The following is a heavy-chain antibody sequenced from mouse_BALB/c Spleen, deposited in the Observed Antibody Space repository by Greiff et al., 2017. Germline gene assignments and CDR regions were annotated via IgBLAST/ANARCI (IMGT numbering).Heavy chain of an antibody. J-gene: IGHJ4*01. CDR3: ARGGPSTGYAMDY. CDR2: INPYNDGT. D-gene: IGHD1-1*01. V-gene: IGHV1-14*01. Sequence: VQLQQSGPELVKPGASVKMSCKASGYTFTSYVMHWVKQTPGQGLEWIGYINPYNDGTKYNEKFKGKATLTSNKSSSTAFMELSSLTSEDSAVYYCARGGPSTGYAMDYWGQGTSVTVSS. CDR1: GYTFTSYV.